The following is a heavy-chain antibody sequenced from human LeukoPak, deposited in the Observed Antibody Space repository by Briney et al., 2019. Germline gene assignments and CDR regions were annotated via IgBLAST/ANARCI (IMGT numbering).Heavy chain of an antibody. CDR3: ARSYGAYCSSTSCYEYYYMDV. CDR1: GYSISSGYY. CDR2: IYHSGST. D-gene: IGHD2-2*01. V-gene: IGHV4-38-2*02. Sequence: SETLSLTCTVSGYSISSGYYWGWIRQPPGKGLEWIGSIYHSGSTYYNPSLKSRVTISVDTSKNQFSLKLSSVTAADTAVYYCARSYGAYCSSTSCYEYYYMDVWGKGTTVTVSS. J-gene: IGHJ6*03.